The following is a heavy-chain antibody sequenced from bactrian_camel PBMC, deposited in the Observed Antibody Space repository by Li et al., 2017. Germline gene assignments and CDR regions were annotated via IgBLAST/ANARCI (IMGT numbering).Heavy chain of an antibody. D-gene: IGHD7*01. CDR3: AAELAPCRHIAVVASAMY. V-gene: IGHV3S1*01. CDR1: KYPVSSYC. Sequence: VQLVESGGDAVQSGGSLTLSCAASKYPVSSYCLGWFRQAPGKGRIQVANIDSDGRTYYADSVKGRFTISKDSAKKVLYLQMNSLAPEDTAMYYCAAELAPCRHIAVVASAMYWGQGTQVTVS. J-gene: IGHJ4*01. CDR2: IDSDGRT.